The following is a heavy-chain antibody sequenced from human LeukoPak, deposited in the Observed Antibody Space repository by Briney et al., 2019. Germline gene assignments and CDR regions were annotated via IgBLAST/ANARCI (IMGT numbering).Heavy chain of an antibody. V-gene: IGHV3-30*18. Sequence: GGSLRLSCAASGFTFSSYGMHWVRQAPGKGLEWVAVISYDGSNKYHADSVKGRFTISRDNSKNTLYLQMNSLRAEDTAVYYCAKSRYFDWLLTDDYWGQGTLVTVSS. CDR3: AKSRYFDWLLTDDY. J-gene: IGHJ4*02. CDR2: ISYDGSNK. CDR1: GFTFSSYG. D-gene: IGHD3-9*01.